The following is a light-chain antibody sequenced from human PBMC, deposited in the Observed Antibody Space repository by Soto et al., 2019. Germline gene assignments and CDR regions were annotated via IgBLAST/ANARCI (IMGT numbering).Light chain of an antibody. CDR3: ASWDDSLHGVT. Sequence: QSALTQPPSASGSPGQSVTISCTGTSSDVGKYDYVSWFQHHPGKAPKLIIYEVSKRPSGVPDRFSGSKSGSTASLTVSGLQTEDEADYYCASWDDSLHGVTFGGGTKLTVL. J-gene: IGLJ2*01. V-gene: IGLV2-8*01. CDR2: EVS. CDR1: SSDVGKYDY.